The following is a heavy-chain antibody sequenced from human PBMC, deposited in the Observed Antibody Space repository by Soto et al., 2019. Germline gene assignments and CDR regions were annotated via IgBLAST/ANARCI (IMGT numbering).Heavy chain of an antibody. CDR3: ARGRWGIVATNFDY. CDR1: GGTLSSPA. Sequence: ASVKVSCKASGGTLSSPAISWLRQAPGQGLEWMGGIIPIFGTANYAQKFQGRVTITADESTSTAYMELSSLRSEDTAVYYCARGRWGIVATNFDYWGQGTLVTVSS. V-gene: IGHV1-69*13. CDR2: IIPIFGTA. D-gene: IGHD5-12*01. J-gene: IGHJ4*02.